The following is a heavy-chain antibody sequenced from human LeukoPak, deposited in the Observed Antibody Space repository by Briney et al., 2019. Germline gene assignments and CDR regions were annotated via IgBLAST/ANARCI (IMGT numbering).Heavy chain of an antibody. J-gene: IGHJ4*02. CDR1: GFIVSGDF. Sequence: GGSLRLSCAASGFIVSGDFMSWVRQAPGKGLEWVSVIYSDGSTYYADSVKGRFTISRDNSKNTLDLQMTGLRAEDTAVYYCARERGRGRDSPWFDYWGQGTLVTISS. CDR2: IYSDGST. D-gene: IGHD1-26*01. V-gene: IGHV3-53*01. CDR3: ARERGRGRDSPWFDY.